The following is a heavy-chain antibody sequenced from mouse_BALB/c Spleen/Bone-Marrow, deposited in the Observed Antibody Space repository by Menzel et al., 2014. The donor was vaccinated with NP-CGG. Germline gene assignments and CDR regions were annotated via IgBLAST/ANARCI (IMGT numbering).Heavy chain of an antibody. CDR2: INSNGGGT. D-gene: IGHD1-1*01. Sequence: EVHLVESGGGLVKLGGSLKLSCAASGFTFSSYYMSWVRQTPEKGLELVAAINSNGGGTYYPDTVKGRFTISRDNAKNTLYLQMSSLRSEDTALYYCARRFTTGVTTGAMDYWGQGTSVTVSS. CDR1: GFTFSSYY. CDR3: ARRFTTGVTTGAMDY. J-gene: IGHJ4*01. V-gene: IGHV5-6-2*01.